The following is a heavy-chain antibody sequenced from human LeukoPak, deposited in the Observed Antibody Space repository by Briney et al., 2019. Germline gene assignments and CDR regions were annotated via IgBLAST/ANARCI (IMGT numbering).Heavy chain of an antibody. CDR1: GCTYSTYE. Sequence: GGSLTLSCTASGCTYSTYEMNWVRQPPGKGLEWVSYISSSAGTMYYADSVTGRVTVSRDNAKNLRDRQVNSLRAEGTAVYYCVREGVYKHLDFWGQGNLVTVSS. D-gene: IGHD5/OR15-5a*01. V-gene: IGHV3-48*03. CDR3: VREGVYKHLDF. CDR2: ISSSAGTM. J-gene: IGHJ4*02.